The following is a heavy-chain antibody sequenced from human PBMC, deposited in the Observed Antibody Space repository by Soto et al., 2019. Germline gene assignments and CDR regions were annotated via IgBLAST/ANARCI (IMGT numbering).Heavy chain of an antibody. V-gene: IGHV3-9*01. CDR1: GFTFDNYA. D-gene: IGHD6-13*01. CDR2: ISWNSGTK. Sequence: EVRLVESGGDVVQSGRSLRLSCVVSGFTFDNYAMHWVRHAPGKGLEWVSGISWNSGTKEYADSVKGRFTISRDNAKNSLHLQMSTLGAEDSAFYYCAKDTRPSLYTSSWFDHWGQGALVTVSS. CDR3: AKDTRPSLYTSSWFDH. J-gene: IGHJ5*02.